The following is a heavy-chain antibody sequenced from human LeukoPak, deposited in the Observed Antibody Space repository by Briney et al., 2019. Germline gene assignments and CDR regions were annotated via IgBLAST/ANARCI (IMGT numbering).Heavy chain of an antibody. D-gene: IGHD4-23*01. J-gene: IGHJ3*02. CDR1: GGSISSYY. V-gene: IGHV4-59*01. Sequence: SETLSLTCTVSGGSISSYYWSWIRQPPGKGLEWIGYIYYSGSTNYNPSLKSRVTISVDTSKNQFSLKLSSVTAADTAVYYCARDSHPDYGGTISLDAFDIWGQRTMVTVSS. CDR2: IYYSGST. CDR3: ARDSHPDYGGTISLDAFDI.